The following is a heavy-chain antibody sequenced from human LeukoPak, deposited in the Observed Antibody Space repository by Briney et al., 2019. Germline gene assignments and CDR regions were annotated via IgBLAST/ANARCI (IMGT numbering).Heavy chain of an antibody. CDR1: GFTFSSYW. D-gene: IGHD6-13*01. V-gene: IGHV3-7*01. J-gene: IGHJ5*02. Sequence: GGSLRLSCAASGFTFSSYWMSWVRQAPGKGLEWVANIKQDGSEKYYVDSVKGRFTISRDNAKNSLYLQMNSLRAEDTAVYYCAGCKRSVAAGTEFDPWGQGTLVTVSS. CDR3: AGCKRSVAAGTEFDP. CDR2: IKQDGSEK.